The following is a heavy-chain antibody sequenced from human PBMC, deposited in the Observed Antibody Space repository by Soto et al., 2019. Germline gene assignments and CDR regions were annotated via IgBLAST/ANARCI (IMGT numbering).Heavy chain of an antibody. V-gene: IGHV4-4*02. CDR1: GFSISSDNW. CDR3: ARDQGSNPRD. J-gene: IGHJ4*02. D-gene: IGHD6-13*01. Sequence: QVQLQESGPGLVRPSGTVSLTCAVSGFSISSDNWWSWVRQPPGKALEWIGEIHHSGSTNYNPSLKSRVTLSVVPSKDLFSLTLNSVTAADTAFYYSARDQGSNPRDWGQGTLVSVSS. CDR2: IHHSGST.